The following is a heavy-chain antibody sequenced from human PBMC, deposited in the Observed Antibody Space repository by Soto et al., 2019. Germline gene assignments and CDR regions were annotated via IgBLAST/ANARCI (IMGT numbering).Heavy chain of an antibody. CDR2: ISSSGSTT. CDR1: GFTLSSYE. J-gene: IGHJ4*02. V-gene: IGHV3-48*03. Sequence: GGSLRLSCAASGFTLSSYEMNWVRQAPGKGLEWVSYISSSGSTTSYADSVKGRFTISRDNAKNSLYLQMNSLRVEDTAVYYCARAPQIYRGQGTLVTVSS. CDR3: ARAPQIY.